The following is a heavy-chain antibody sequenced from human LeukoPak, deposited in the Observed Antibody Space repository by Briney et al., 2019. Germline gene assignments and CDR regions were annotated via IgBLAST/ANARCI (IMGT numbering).Heavy chain of an antibody. Sequence: ASVTLSCTAAGSTFTAYYMHWVRQAPGQCLEWRGWINRNNGGTNYAQKFQGRVTMTRDTSISTAYMELSRLRSHDRAVYYCASTNDVGDYVYFQHWGQGTLVTVSS. CDR2: INRNNGGT. V-gene: IGHV1-2*02. CDR1: GSTFTAYY. J-gene: IGHJ1*01. D-gene: IGHD4-17*01. CDR3: ASTNDVGDYVYFQH.